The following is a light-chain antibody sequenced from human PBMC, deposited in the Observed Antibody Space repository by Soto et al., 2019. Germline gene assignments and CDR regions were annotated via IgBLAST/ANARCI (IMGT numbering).Light chain of an antibody. CDR2: DVS. CDR3: SSYTSSITYVV. J-gene: IGLJ2*01. V-gene: IGLV2-14*01. Sequence: QSALTQPASVSGSPGQSITISCTGTSSDVGGYNYVSWYQQHPGKAPKLMIYDVSNRPSGVSNRFSGSKSGNTASLTISGRQAEDEADYYCSSYTSSITYVVFGEGTKLTFL. CDR1: SSDVGGYNY.